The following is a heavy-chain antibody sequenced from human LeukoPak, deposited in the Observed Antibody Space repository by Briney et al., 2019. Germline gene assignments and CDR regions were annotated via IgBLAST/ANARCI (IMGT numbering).Heavy chain of an antibody. CDR2: IYYSGST. Sequence: SETLSLTCTVSGGSISSYYWSWIRQHPGKGLEWIGYIYYSGSTYYSPSLKSRVTISVDTSKNQFSLKLSSVTAADTAVYYCARDGRADTAMVTAVWGQGTLVTVSS. J-gene: IGHJ4*02. CDR3: ARDGRADTAMVTAV. CDR1: GGSISSYY. V-gene: IGHV4-59*06. D-gene: IGHD5-18*01.